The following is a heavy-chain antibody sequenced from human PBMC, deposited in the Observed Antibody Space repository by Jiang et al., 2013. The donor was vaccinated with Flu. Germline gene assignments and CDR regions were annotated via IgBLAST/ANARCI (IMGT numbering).Heavy chain of an antibody. CDR2: INTDTGNP. Sequence: QSGSELKKPGASVKVSCKASGYRFTNYAVNWVRQAPGQGLEWMGWINTDTGNPTYAQGFTGRFVFSLDTSVSTAFLEISSLKTEDTAVYYCARDPNSGSPLSVSDSWGQGTLVTVSS. CDR3: ARDPNSGSPLSVSDS. J-gene: IGHJ4*02. D-gene: IGHD1-26*01. V-gene: IGHV7-4-1*02. CDR1: GYRFTNYA.